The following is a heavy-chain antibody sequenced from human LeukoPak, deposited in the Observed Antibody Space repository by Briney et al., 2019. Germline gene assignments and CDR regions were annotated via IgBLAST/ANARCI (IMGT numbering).Heavy chain of an antibody. CDR2: ISGSGGST. Sequence: GGSLRLSCAASGFTFSSYAMSWVRQAPGKGLEWVSAISGSGGSTYYADSVKGRFTISRDNSKNTLYLQMNSLRAEDTAVYYCARLPMMGYSYGYFDYWGQGTLVTVSS. V-gene: IGHV3-23*01. CDR1: GFTFSSYA. D-gene: IGHD5-18*01. J-gene: IGHJ4*02. CDR3: ARLPMMGYSYGYFDY.